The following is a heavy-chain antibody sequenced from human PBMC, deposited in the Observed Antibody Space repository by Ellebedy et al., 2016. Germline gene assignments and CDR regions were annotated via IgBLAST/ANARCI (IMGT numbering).Heavy chain of an antibody. D-gene: IGHD6-6*01. J-gene: IGHJ4*02. V-gene: IGHV3-23*01. CDR3: AKKGDYSSSLPLDY. CDR1: GFTFSSYA. Sequence: GESLKISCAASGFTFSSYAMSWVRQAPGKGLEWVSAISGSGGSTYYADSVKGRFTISRDNSKNTLYLQMNSLRVEDTAVYYCAKKGDYSSSLPLDYWGQGTLVTVSS. CDR2: ISGSGGST.